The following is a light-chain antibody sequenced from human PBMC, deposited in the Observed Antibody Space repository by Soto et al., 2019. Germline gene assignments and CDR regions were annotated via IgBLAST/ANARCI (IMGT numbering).Light chain of an antibody. CDR2: KAS. CDR3: QQYNSYSRT. J-gene: IGKJ2*02. CDR1: QSISSW. V-gene: IGKV1-5*03. Sequence: DIQITQSPSTLSASVGYRVTITCRSSQSISSWLAWYQQKPGKAPKLLIYKASSLESGVPSRFSGSGSGTEFTLTISSLQPDDFATYYCQQYNSYSRTFGQGTKLEIK.